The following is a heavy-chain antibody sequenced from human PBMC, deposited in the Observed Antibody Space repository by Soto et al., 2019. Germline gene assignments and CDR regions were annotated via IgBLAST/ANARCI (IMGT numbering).Heavy chain of an antibody. Sequence: GGSLRLSCAASGFTFRNSGMSWVRQAPGKGLEWVSAISGSGRRTYYADSVKGRFTISRDNSENTLSLQVDSLRAEDTALYYCARTPYGNDGWGFYFDFGGQGALGTVSS. CDR2: ISGSGRRT. J-gene: IGHJ4*02. V-gene: IGHV3-23*01. CDR1: GFTFRNSG. D-gene: IGHD3-10*01. CDR3: ARTPYGNDGWGFYFDF.